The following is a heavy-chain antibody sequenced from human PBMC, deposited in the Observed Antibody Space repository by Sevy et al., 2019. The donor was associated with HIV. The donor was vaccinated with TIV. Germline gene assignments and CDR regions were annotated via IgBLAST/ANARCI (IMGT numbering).Heavy chain of an antibody. Sequence: GGSLRLSCAASGFTFSSYGMHWVRQAPGKGLEWVAVISYDGSNKYYADSVKGRFTISRDNSKNTLYLQMNSLRAEDTAVYYCATDVLRGYYGSGQHYYYYGMDVWGQGTTVTVSS. CDR1: GFTFSSYG. CDR2: ISYDGSNK. V-gene: IGHV3-30*03. D-gene: IGHD3-10*01. CDR3: ATDVLRGYYGSGQHYYYYGMDV. J-gene: IGHJ6*02.